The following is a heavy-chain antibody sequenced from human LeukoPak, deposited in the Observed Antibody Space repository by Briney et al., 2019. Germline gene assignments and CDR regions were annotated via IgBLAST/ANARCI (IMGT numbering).Heavy chain of an antibody. D-gene: IGHD1-26*01. CDR1: GFTVSSNY. CDR2: IYSGGST. V-gene: IGHV3-53*01. CDR3: ARDGSHTGSFPDY. Sequence: GGSLRLSCAASGFTVSSNYMSWVRQAPGKGLEWVSVIYSGGSTYYADSVKGRFTISRDNSKNTLYLQMNSLRAEDTAVYYCARDGSHTGSFPDYWGQGTLVTVSS. J-gene: IGHJ4*02.